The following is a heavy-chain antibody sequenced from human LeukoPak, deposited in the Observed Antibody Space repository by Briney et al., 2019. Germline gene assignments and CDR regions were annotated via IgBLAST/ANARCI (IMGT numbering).Heavy chain of an antibody. CDR2: IRSKAYGGTT. Sequence: GGSLRLSCTAPGFTFGDYVMSWVRQAPGKGLEWVGFIRSKAYGGTTKNAASVKGRFTISRDDSRSIAYLQMNSLRTEDTAVYYCTRRYNYDSSGYYYVRDAFDIWGQGTMVTVSS. D-gene: IGHD3-22*01. CDR3: TRRYNYDSSGYYYVRDAFDI. CDR1: GFTFGDYV. V-gene: IGHV3-49*04. J-gene: IGHJ3*02.